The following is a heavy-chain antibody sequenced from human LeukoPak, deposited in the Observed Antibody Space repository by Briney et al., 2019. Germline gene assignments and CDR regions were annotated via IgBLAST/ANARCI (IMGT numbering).Heavy chain of an antibody. J-gene: IGHJ4*02. Sequence: GGSLRLSCAASGLTFSDYYMSWIRQAPGKGLEWVSYISSSGNTIYYADSVKGRFTISRDNAKNSLHLQMNSLRAEDTAVYHCARDAYYYDSSGYYVYWGQGTLVTVSS. CDR2: ISSSGNTI. CDR3: ARDAYYYDSSGYYVY. CDR1: GLTFSDYY. V-gene: IGHV3-11*04. D-gene: IGHD3-22*01.